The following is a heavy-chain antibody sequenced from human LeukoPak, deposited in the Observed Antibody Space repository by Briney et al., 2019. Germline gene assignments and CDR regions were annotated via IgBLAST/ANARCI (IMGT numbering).Heavy chain of an antibody. J-gene: IGHJ4*02. CDR1: GGSISSYY. V-gene: IGHV4-59*01. CDR2: IYYSGST. D-gene: IGHD3-22*01. Sequence: PSETLSLNCTVSGGSISSYYWSWIRQPPGKGLEWIGYIYYSGSTNYNPSLKSRVTISVDTSKNQFSLKLSSVTAADTAVYYCARNNRGYSDYWGQGTLVTVSS. CDR3: ARNNRGYSDY.